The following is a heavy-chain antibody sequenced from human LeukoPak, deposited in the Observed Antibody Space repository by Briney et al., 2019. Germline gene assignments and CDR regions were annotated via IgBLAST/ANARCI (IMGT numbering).Heavy chain of an antibody. Sequence: GGSLRLSCVASGFTYSNYDMHCVRQGPGGGLEWVSAVGIADDTHYADSVKGRFTISRENARNSLYLQINSLRDGDTAVYYCVRGGIRVSGIDAFDIWGQGTVVTVSS. V-gene: IGHV3-13*01. D-gene: IGHD5/OR15-5a*01. CDR1: GFTYSNYD. CDR3: VRGGIRVSGIDAFDI. CDR2: VGIADDT. J-gene: IGHJ3*02.